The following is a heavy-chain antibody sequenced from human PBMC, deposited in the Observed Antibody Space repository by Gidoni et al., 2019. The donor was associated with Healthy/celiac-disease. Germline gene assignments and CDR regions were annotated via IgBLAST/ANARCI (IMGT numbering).Heavy chain of an antibody. D-gene: IGHD6-13*01. J-gene: IGHJ4*02. V-gene: IGHV4-39*01. CDR1: GGSHISSSYY. CDR3: ARQVPRGVAAAGTLY. CDR2: IFYSGTS. Sequence: QLQLQESGPGLVKPSETLSHTSTVSGGSHISSSYYWGWIRQPPGKGLEWIGSIFYSGTSYYNQSLRSRVTISVDTSTNQFSLKLSSVTAADTAVYYCARQVPRGVAAAGTLYWGQGTLVTVSS.